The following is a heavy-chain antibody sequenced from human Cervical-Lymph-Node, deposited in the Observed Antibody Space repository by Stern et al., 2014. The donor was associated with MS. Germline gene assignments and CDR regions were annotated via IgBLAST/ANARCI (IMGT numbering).Heavy chain of an antibody. CDR2: IIPIFGTA. CDR3: ARDSDIFFAMDV. Sequence: QVQLVQSGAEVKKPGSSVKVSCKASGGIFRNYGFSWVRQAPGQGLEWMGGIIPIFGTATYAQNFQGRLTITADESSNTAYMELSSLRIDDTAVYFCARDSDIFFAMDVWGQGTTVIVSS. CDR1: GGIFRNYG. V-gene: IGHV1-69*01. D-gene: IGHD2-15*01. J-gene: IGHJ6*02.